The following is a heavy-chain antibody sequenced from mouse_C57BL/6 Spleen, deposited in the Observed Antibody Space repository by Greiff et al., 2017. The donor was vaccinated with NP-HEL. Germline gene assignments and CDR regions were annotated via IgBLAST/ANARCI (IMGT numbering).Heavy chain of an antibody. J-gene: IGHJ2*01. CDR3: ARHDYYGSSYDY. CDR2: ISGGGGNT. V-gene: IGHV5-9*01. CDR1: GFTFSSYT. Sequence: EVKVVESGGGLVKPGGSLKLSCAASGFTFSSYTMSWVRQTPEKRLEWVATISGGGGNTYYPDSVKGRFTISRDNAKNTLYLQMSSLRSEDTALYYCARHDYYGSSYDYWGQGTTLTVSS. D-gene: IGHD1-1*01.